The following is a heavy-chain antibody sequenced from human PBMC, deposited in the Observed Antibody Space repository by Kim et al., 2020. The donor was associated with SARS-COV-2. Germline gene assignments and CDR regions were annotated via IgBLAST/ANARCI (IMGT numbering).Heavy chain of an antibody. V-gene: IGHV3-49*03. CDR3: ARASPHIIGRDYFDN. D-gene: IGHD3-10*01. Sequence: GGSLRLSCTGSGFTFGDLAMGWFRQAPGKGLEWVTFIRSKLYGGAPEYAASVKGRFTVSRDDSKTIAYLQMNSLKTEDTAVYYCARASPHIIGRDYFDNWGRGTQVTVSS. CDR2: IRSKLYGGAP. J-gene: IGHJ4*02. CDR1: GFTFGDLA.